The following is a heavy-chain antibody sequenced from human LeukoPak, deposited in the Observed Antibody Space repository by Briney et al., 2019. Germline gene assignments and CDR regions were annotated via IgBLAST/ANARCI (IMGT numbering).Heavy chain of an antibody. CDR2: IYYTGTT. Sequence: NPSETLSLTCTVSGGSISHYYWSWIRQPPGKGLEWIGYIYYTGTTKYNPSLESRVTISVDTSKNQFSLKLSSVTAADTAVYYCARDMGSGSYPYYFDYWGQGTLVTVSS. D-gene: IGHD3-10*01. CDR1: GGSISHYY. V-gene: IGHV4-59*12. J-gene: IGHJ4*02. CDR3: ARDMGSGSYPYYFDY.